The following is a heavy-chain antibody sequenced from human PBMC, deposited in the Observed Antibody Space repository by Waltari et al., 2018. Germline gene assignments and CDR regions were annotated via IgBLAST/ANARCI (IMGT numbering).Heavy chain of an antibody. CDR3: AKPTIEYSSSDAFDI. V-gene: IGHV3-33*06. J-gene: IGHJ3*02. CDR2: IWYDGSNK. CDR1: GFTFSSYG. Sequence: QVQLVESGGGVVQPGRSLRLSCAASGFTFSSYGMHWVRQAPGKGLEWVAVIWYDGSNKYYADSVKGRFTISRDNSKNTLYLQMNSLRAEDTAVYYCAKPTIEYSSSDAFDIWGQGTMVTVSS. D-gene: IGHD6-6*01.